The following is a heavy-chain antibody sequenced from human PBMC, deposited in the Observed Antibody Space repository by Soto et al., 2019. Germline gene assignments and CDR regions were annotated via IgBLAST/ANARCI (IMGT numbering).Heavy chain of an antibody. CDR2: IHKSGST. J-gene: IGHJ6*03. CDR1: NASINTYF. Sequence: QVQLQESGPGLVKPSETLSLNCSVSNASINTYFWSWIRQSPEKGLEWVGYIHKSGSTNYSPSLKSRVTISLDTSKNRLSLKLTSVTVADTATYFCAIQGCGHYGAEARPYYMDVWVKGTTVTVSS. V-gene: IGHV4-4*09. CDR3: AIQGCGHYGAEARPYYMDV. D-gene: IGHD3-10*01.